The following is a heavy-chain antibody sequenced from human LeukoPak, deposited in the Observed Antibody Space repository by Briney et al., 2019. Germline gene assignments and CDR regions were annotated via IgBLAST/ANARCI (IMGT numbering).Heavy chain of an antibody. CDR1: GFTFSSYG. CDR3: ARDAFLYGSGSRAFDI. V-gene: IGHV3-33*01. J-gene: IGHJ3*02. Sequence: GGSLRLSCAASGFTFSSYGMHWVRQAPGKGLEWVAVIWYDGIKEYYADSVKGRFTISRDNSKNTLYLQMNSLRAEDTAVYYCARDAFLYGSGSRAFDIWGQGTMVTVSS. CDR2: IWYDGIKE. D-gene: IGHD3-10*01.